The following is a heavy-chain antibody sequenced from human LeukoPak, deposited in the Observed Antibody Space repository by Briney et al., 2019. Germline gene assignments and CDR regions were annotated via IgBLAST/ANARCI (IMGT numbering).Heavy chain of an antibody. D-gene: IGHD4-17*01. CDR2: INSDGSST. Sequence: PGGSLRLSCAASGFTFSSHWMYWVRQAPGKGLVWVSRINSDGSSTSYADSVRGRFSISRDNAKNTLFLQVNSLRVEDTAVYSCASPQSGDYGALYFQHWGQGTLVTVSS. CDR1: GFTFSSHW. V-gene: IGHV3-74*01. CDR3: ASPQSGDYGALYFQH. J-gene: IGHJ1*01.